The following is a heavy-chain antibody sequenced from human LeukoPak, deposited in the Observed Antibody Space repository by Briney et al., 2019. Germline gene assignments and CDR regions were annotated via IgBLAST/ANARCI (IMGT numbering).Heavy chain of an antibody. Sequence: SVKVSCKASGYTFTSYAITWVRQAPGQGLQWVGRVVPIFGTTSYAQNFQGRATVSADESTNTAYMELNNLQSEDTAVYYRARDQGMLATWGWFDPWGQGTLVTVSS. J-gene: IGHJ5*02. D-gene: IGHD5-12*01. CDR1: GYTFTSYA. CDR2: VVPIFGTT. V-gene: IGHV1-69*13. CDR3: ARDQGMLATWGWFDP.